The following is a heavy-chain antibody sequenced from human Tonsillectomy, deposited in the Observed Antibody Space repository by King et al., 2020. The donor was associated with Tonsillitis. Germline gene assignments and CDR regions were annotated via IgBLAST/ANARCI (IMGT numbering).Heavy chain of an antibody. CDR3: AREDLGYCSSTRCYASNYYYGMDV. CDR1: GFTFSSYA. CDR2: ISYDGRNK. J-gene: IGHJ6*02. V-gene: IGHV3-30*04. D-gene: IGHD2-2*01. Sequence: VQLVESGGGVVQPGRSLRLSCAASGFTFSSYAMHWVRQAPGKGLEWVAVISYDGRNKYYADSVKGRFTISRDNSKNTLYLQMNSLRAEDTAVYDCAREDLGYCSSTRCYASNYYYGMDVWGQGTTVTVSS.